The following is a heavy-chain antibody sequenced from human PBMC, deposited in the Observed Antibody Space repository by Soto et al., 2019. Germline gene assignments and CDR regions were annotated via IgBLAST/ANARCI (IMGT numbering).Heavy chain of an antibody. CDR3: ARRSSGWSDY. V-gene: IGHV1-2*02. CDR1: GYSFSDYY. CDR2: IKPNSGGT. Sequence: ASVKVSCKASGYSFSDYYLHWVRQAPGQGLEWMGWIKPNSGGTNYAQKFQGRVTMTRDTSISTAYMELSSLTSDDTAMYYCARRSSGWSDYWG. D-gene: IGHD6-19*01. J-gene: IGHJ5*01.